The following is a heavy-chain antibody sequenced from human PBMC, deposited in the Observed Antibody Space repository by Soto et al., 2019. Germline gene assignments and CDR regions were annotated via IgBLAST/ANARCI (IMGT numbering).Heavy chain of an antibody. D-gene: IGHD3-9*01. Sequence: SETLSLTCTVSGGSISSSSYYWGWIRQPPGKGLEWIGSIYYSGSTYYNPSLKSRVTISVDTSKNQFSLKLSSVTAADTAVYYCARRGLRYFDWLVSNWFDPWGQGTLVTVSS. CDR1: GGSISSSSYY. CDR2: IYYSGST. J-gene: IGHJ5*02. V-gene: IGHV4-39*01. CDR3: ARRGLRYFDWLVSNWFDP.